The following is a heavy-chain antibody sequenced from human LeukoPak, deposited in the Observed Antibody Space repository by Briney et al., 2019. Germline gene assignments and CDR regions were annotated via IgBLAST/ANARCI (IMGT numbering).Heavy chain of an antibody. D-gene: IGHD2-2*02. Sequence: SETLSLTCTVSGGSISSGGYYWSWIRQPPGKGLEWIVYIYYSGSTNYNPSLKSRVTISVDTSKNQFSLKLSSVTAADTAVYYCARGRGYCSSTSCYKGGAIGYWGQGTLVTVSS. CDR2: IYYSGST. J-gene: IGHJ4*02. CDR1: GGSISSGGYY. CDR3: ARGRGYCSSTSCYKGGAIGY. V-gene: IGHV4-61*08.